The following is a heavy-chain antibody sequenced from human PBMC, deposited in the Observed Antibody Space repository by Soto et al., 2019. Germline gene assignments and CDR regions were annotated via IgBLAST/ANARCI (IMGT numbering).Heavy chain of an antibody. V-gene: IGHV4-61*01. CDR1: GGSVSSGSYY. D-gene: IGHD2-15*01. CDR2: IYYSGST. Sequence: SETLSLTCTVSGGSVSSGSYYWSWTRQPPGKGLEWIGYIYYSGSTNYNPSLKSRVAISVDTSKNQFSLKLSSVTAADTAVYYCARDRYCSGGSCSNDAFDIWGQGTMVTVSS. CDR3: ARDRYCSGGSCSNDAFDI. J-gene: IGHJ3*02.